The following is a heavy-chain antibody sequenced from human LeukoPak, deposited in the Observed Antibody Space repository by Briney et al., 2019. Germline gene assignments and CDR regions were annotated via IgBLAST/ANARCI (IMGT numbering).Heavy chain of an antibody. CDR1: GSTFSSYG. J-gene: IGHJ4*02. D-gene: IGHD1-26*01. V-gene: IGHV3-64D*09. CDR3: VKSGTWADFDS. CDR2: ISNKGGST. Sequence: GSLRLSCSASGSTFSSYGMHWVRQAPGKGLEYVSGISNKGGSTYYADSVKGRFTISRDNSKNTLHLQMSSLRADDTAVYYCVKSGTWADFDSWGQGTLVTVSS.